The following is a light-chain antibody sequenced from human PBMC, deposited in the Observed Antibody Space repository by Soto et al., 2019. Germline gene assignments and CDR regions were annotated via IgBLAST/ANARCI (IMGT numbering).Light chain of an antibody. CDR3: QQYKSHSP. Sequence: DIQMTQSPSTLSASVGDRVSITCRASQSISSRLAWYQQKPGKAPKLLIYKTSSLESGVPSRFSGSGSGTEFTLTISSLQPDDFATYYCQQYKSHSPFGGGTKVEIK. CDR1: QSISSR. J-gene: IGKJ4*02. V-gene: IGKV1-5*03. CDR2: KTS.